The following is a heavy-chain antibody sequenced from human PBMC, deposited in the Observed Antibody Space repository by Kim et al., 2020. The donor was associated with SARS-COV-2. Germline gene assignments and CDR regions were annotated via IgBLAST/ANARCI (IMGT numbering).Heavy chain of an antibody. CDR1: GYSFTSYW. CDR2: IDPSDSYT. V-gene: IGHV5-10-1*01. Sequence: GESLKISCKGSGYSFTSYWISWVRQMPGKGLEWMGRIDPSDSYTNYSPSFQGHVTISADKSISTAYLQWSSLKASDTAMYYCARGGPVVPAAIATYGMDVWGQGTTVTVSS. D-gene: IGHD2-2*02. J-gene: IGHJ6*02. CDR3: ARGGPVVPAAIATYGMDV.